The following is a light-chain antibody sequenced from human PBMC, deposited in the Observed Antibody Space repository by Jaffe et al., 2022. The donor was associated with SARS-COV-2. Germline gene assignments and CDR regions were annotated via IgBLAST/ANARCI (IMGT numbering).Light chain of an antibody. CDR2: WAS. V-gene: IGKV4-1*01. CDR3: QQYYSTPWT. CDR1: RSVLYSSNNKNY. Sequence: DIVMTQSPDSLAVSLGERATINCKSSRSVLYSSNNKNYLAWYQQKPRQPPRLLIYWASTRESGVPDRFSGSGSGTDFTLTISSLQAEDVAVYYCQQYYSTPWTFGQGTNVEIK. J-gene: IGKJ1*01.